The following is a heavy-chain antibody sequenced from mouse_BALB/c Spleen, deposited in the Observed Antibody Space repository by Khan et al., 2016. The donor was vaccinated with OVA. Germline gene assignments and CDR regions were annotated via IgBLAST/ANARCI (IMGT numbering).Heavy chain of an antibody. CDR2: INPSSGYT. Sequence: VQLKQSGAELARPGASVKMPCKASGYTFTSYTMHWVQQRPGQGLEWIGYINPSSGYTKYNQKFKDKATLTADKSTSTAYMQLSSLTSEDSAVDYCARTHERWGQGTTLTVSS. CDR3: ARTHER. J-gene: IGHJ2*01. V-gene: IGHV1-4*01. CDR1: GYTFTSYT.